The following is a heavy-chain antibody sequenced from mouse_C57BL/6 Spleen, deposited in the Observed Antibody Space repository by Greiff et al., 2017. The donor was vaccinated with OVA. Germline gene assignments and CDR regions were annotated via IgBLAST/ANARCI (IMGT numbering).Heavy chain of an antibody. Sequence: EVQLVESEGGLVQPGSSMKLSCTASGFTFSDYYMAWVRQVPEKGLEWVANINYDGSSTYYLDSLKSRFIISRDNAKNILYLQMSSLKSEDTATYYCARDGGNAFDYWGQGTTLTVSS. V-gene: IGHV5-16*01. CDR3: ARDGGNAFDY. D-gene: IGHD2-1*01. J-gene: IGHJ2*01. CDR2: INYDGSST. CDR1: GFTFSDYY.